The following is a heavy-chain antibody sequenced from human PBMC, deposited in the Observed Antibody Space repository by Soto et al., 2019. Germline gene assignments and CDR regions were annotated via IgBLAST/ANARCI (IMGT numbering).Heavy chain of an antibody. Sequence: GGSLRLSCAAPGFTFSSYGMHWVRQAPGKRLEWVAVIWYDGSNKYYADSVKGRFTISRDNSKNTLYLQMNSLRAEDTAVYYCARDSRRRVAAAGTRTNWFDPWGQGTLVTVSS. CDR2: IWYDGSNK. CDR3: ARDSRRRVAAAGTRTNWFDP. CDR1: GFTFSSYG. J-gene: IGHJ5*02. D-gene: IGHD6-13*01. V-gene: IGHV3-33*01.